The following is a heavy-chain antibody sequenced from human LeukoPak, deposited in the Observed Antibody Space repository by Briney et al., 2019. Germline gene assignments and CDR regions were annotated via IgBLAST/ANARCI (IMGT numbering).Heavy chain of an antibody. CDR3: ARIYLKLASAS. Sequence: GGSLRLSCAASGFTFSSYDMHWVRQVTGKGLEWVSAIGFAGDTYYPGSVKGRFTISRENAKNSLYLQMNSLRAGDTAVYYCARIYLKLASASWGQGTLVTVSS. V-gene: IGHV3-13*01. CDR1: GFTFSSYD. CDR2: IGFAGDT. D-gene: IGHD1-1*01. J-gene: IGHJ5*02.